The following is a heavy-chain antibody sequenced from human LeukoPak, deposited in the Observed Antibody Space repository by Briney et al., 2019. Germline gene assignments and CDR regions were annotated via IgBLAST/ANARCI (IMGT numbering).Heavy chain of an antibody. Sequence: GSLRLSCAASGFIFSDYYMSWIRQAPGKGLGWVSYISRSGSTIYSADSVKGRFTISRDNAKNSLYLQMNSLRAEDTAVYYCARYTVLVSGTFDYWGQGTLVTVSS. CDR1: GFIFSDYY. CDR3: ARYTVLVSGTFDY. J-gene: IGHJ4*02. V-gene: IGHV3-11*01. D-gene: IGHD5-18*01. CDR2: ISRSGSTI.